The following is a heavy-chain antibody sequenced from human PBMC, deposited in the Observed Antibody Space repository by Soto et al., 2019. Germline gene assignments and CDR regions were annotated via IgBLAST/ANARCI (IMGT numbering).Heavy chain of an antibody. D-gene: IGHD6-13*01. CDR1: GFTFSSYA. CDR2: ISYDGSNK. J-gene: IGHJ6*02. Sequence: QVQLVESGGGVVQPGRSLRLSCAASGFTFSSYAMHWVRQAPGKGLEWVAVISYDGSNKYYEYSVTGRFTISRDNSKNTLYLQMNSLRADDTAVYXXXXXXAAVGNGIFSGYGIDVWGHGTTVTVSS. V-gene: IGHV3-30-3*01. CDR3: XXXXAAVGNGIFSGYGIDV.